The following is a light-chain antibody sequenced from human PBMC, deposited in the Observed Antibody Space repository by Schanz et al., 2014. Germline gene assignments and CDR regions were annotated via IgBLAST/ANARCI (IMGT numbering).Light chain of an antibody. V-gene: IGLV2-14*01. CDR1: SSDVGGYNF. J-gene: IGLJ2*01. CDR3: SSYTSISTLV. Sequence: HSALTQPRSVSGSPGQSVTISCTGTSSDVGGYNFVSWYQQHPGKGPKVMIYDVNNRPSGVSNRFSGSKSGNTASLTISGLQAEDEAGYYCSSYTSISTLVFGGGTKLTVL. CDR2: DVN.